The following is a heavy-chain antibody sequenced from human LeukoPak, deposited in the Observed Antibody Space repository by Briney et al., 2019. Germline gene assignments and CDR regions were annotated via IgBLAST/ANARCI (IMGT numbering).Heavy chain of an antibody. D-gene: IGHD2-21*02. V-gene: IGHV4-34*01. Sequence: SETLSLTCAVYGGSSSGYYWSWIRQPPGKGLEWIGEINHSGSTNYNPSLKSRVTISVDTSKNQFSLKLSSVTAADTAVYYCARAGCGGDCYSSGYYYYYGMDVWGQGTTVTVSS. CDR1: GGSSSGYY. CDR2: INHSGST. J-gene: IGHJ6*02. CDR3: ARAGCGGDCYSSGYYYYYGMDV.